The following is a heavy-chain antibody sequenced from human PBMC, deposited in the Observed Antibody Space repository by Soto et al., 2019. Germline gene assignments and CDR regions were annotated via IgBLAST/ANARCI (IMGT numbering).Heavy chain of an antibody. D-gene: IGHD3-10*01. V-gene: IGHV3-30*03. CDR2: ISSDGSNK. CDR3: ARDISPEYGSGSYYRGRFGMDV. Sequence: GGSLRLSCAASGFTFSSYGMHWVRQAPGKGLEWVAVISSDGSNKYYADSVKGRFTISRDNSKNTLYLQMNSLRAEDTAVYYCARDISPEYGSGSYYRGRFGMDVWGQGTTVPVSS. CDR1: GFTFSSYG. J-gene: IGHJ6*02.